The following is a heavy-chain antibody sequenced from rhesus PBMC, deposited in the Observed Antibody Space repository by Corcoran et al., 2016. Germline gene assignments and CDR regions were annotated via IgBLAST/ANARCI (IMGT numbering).Heavy chain of an antibody. Sequence: QLQLPEPGPGLVKPSETLSATCAASGGSHSSSYWSWTRKAPAKGLDGDGYIYGSGSSTNYNPSLKSRVTLSVDTSKNQFSLKLSSVTAADTAVYYCVRMGCSGTYCYDSNRFDVWGPGVLVTVSS. J-gene: IGHJ5-1*01. CDR3: VRMGCSGTYCYDSNRFDV. D-gene: IGHD2-27*01. CDR1: GGSHSSSY. V-gene: IGHV4-169*01. CDR2: IYGSGSST.